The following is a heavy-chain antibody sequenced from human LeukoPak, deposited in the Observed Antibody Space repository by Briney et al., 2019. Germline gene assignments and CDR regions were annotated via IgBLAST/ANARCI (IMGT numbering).Heavy chain of an antibody. D-gene: IGHD5-18*01. CDR2: ISGSGGST. V-gene: IGHV3-23*01. CDR1: GFTFSSYA. J-gene: IGHJ4*02. CDR3: AKDVSPSDTAMVMRGFDY. Sequence: PGGSLRLSCAASGFTFSSYAMSWVRQAPGKGLEWVSAISGSGGSTYYADSVKGRFTISRDNSKNTLYLQMNSLRAEDTAVYYCAKDVSPSDTAMVMRGFDYWGQGTLVTVSS.